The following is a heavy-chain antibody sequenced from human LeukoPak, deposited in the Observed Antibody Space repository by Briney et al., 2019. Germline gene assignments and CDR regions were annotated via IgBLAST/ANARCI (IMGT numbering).Heavy chain of an antibody. Sequence: LAGGSLRLSCAASGFTFSSYAMHWVRQAPGKGLEWVAVISYDGSNKYYADSVKGRFTISRDNSKNTLYLQMNSLRAEDTAVYYCARDPVASDYYDSSGYLDYWGQGTLVTVSS. D-gene: IGHD3-22*01. CDR1: GFTFSSYA. CDR3: ARDPVASDYYDSSGYLDY. J-gene: IGHJ4*02. V-gene: IGHV3-30-3*01. CDR2: ISYDGSNK.